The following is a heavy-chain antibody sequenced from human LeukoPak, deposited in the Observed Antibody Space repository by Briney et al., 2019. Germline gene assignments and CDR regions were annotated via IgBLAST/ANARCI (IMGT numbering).Heavy chain of an antibody. D-gene: IGHD4-17*01. CDR3: ARDNPYGDRLDY. V-gene: IGHV4-31*11. Sequence: SQTLSLTCAVSGDSISSGGYYWSWIRQHPGKGLEWIGYIYYSGSTYYNPSLKSRVTISVDTSKNQFSLKLSSVTAADTAVYYCARDNPYGDRLDYWGQGTLVTVSS. CDR2: IYYSGST. CDR1: GDSISSGGYY. J-gene: IGHJ4*02.